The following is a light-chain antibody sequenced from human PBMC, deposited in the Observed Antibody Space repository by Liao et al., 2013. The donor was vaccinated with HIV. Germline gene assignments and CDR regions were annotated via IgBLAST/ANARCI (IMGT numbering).Light chain of an antibody. Sequence: SYELTQPPSVSVAPGKTARITCGGHNIGSKSVHWYQQKPGQAPVLVIYYDSDRPSGIPERFSGSNSGNTATLTISGTQAMDEADYYCQAWDSTIAVVFGGGTKLTVL. J-gene: IGLJ2*01. CDR2: YDS. V-gene: IGLV3-21*01. CDR1: NIGSKS. CDR3: QAWDSTIAVV.